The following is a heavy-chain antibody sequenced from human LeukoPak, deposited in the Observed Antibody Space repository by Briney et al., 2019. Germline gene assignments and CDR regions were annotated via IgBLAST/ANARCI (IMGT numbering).Heavy chain of an antibody. CDR1: GFTFSSYS. Sequence: GGSLRLSCAASGFTFSSYSMNWVRQAPGKGLEWVSSISSSSSYIYYADSVKGRFTISRDNAQNSLYLQMNSLRAEDTAVYYCATAGPYSSSSPFDYWGQGTLVTVSS. CDR2: ISSSSSYI. V-gene: IGHV3-21*01. CDR3: ATAGPYSSSSPFDY. D-gene: IGHD6-6*01. J-gene: IGHJ4*02.